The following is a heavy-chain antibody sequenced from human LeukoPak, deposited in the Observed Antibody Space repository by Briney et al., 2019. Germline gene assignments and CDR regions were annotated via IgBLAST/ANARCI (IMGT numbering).Heavy chain of an antibody. CDR3: ARDTPLYADSPDAFDI. CDR2: ISSSSSYI. Sequence: PGGSLRLSCAASGFTFSSYSMNWVRQAPGKGLEWVSSISSSSSYIYYADSVKGRFTISRDNAKNSLYLQMNSLRAEDTAVYYCARDTPLYADSPDAFDIWGQGTMVTVSS. CDR1: GFTFSSYS. V-gene: IGHV3-21*01. J-gene: IGHJ3*02. D-gene: IGHD2/OR15-2a*01.